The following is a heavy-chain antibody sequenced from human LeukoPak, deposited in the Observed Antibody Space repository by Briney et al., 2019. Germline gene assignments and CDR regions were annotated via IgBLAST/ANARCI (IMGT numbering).Heavy chain of an antibody. Sequence: ASVKVSCKASGYTFTGYYMHWVRQAPGQGLEWMGWINPNSGGTNYAQKFQGRVTMTRDTSISTAYMELSRLRSDDTAVYYCGREGGKTGTKSAFDIWGQGTRVTVSS. V-gene: IGHV1-2*02. CDR2: INPNSGGT. CDR3: GREGGKTGTKSAFDI. CDR1: GYTFTGYY. D-gene: IGHD1-1*01. J-gene: IGHJ3*02.